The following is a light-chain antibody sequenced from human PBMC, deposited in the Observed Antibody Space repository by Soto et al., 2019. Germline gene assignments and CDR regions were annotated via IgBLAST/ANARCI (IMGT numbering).Light chain of an antibody. CDR2: EVS. Sequence: QSALTQPASVSGSPGLSITISCTGTSSDVGSYNLVSWYQQHPGKAPNLMIYEVSKRPSGVSNRFSGSKSGNTASLTISGLQAEDEADYYCCSYAGSSTPAVFGGGTQLTVL. V-gene: IGLV2-23*02. CDR1: SSDVGSYNL. CDR3: CSYAGSSTPAV. J-gene: IGLJ7*01.